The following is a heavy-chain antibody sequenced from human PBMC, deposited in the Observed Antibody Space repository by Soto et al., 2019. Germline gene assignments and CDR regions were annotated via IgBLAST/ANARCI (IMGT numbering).Heavy chain of an antibody. CDR3: ASAFYGDYGNWFDP. J-gene: IGHJ5*02. CDR1: GGSISSGGYY. CDR2: IYYSGST. Sequence: QVQLQESCPGLVKPSQTLSLTCTVSGGSISSGGYYWSWSRQHPGKCLEWIGYIYYSGSTYYNPYPKSRVTISVDTSKNKFSLKLSSVTAADTAVYYCASAFYGDYGNWFDPWGQGTMVTVS. D-gene: IGHD4-17*01. V-gene: IGHV4-31*03.